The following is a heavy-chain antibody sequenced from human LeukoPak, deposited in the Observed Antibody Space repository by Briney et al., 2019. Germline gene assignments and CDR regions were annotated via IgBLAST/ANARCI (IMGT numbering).Heavy chain of an antibody. CDR1: GGSFSGYY. V-gene: IGHV4-34*01. CDR2: INHSGSI. CDR3: ASAYDSSGYPIDY. J-gene: IGHJ4*02. D-gene: IGHD3-22*01. Sequence: PSETLSLTCAVYGGSFSGYYWSWIRQPPGKGLEWIGEINHSGSINYNPSLKSRVTISVDTSKNQFSLKLSSVTAADTAVYYCASAYDSSGYPIDYWGQGTLVTVSS.